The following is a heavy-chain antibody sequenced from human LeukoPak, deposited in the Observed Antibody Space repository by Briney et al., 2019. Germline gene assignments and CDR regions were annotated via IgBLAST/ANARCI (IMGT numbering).Heavy chain of an antibody. V-gene: IGHV4-39*07. Sequence: PSETLSLTCTVSGGSISSRSYYWGWIRQPPGKGLEWIGNIYYSGSTYYNPSLKSRVTISVDTSKNQFSLKLSSVTAADTAVYYCARSVEGYCRGGSCYYYSYYMDVWGKGTTVTVSS. CDR3: ARSVEGYCRGGSCYYYSYYMDV. CDR1: GGSISSRSYY. CDR2: IYYSGST. J-gene: IGHJ6*03. D-gene: IGHD2-15*01.